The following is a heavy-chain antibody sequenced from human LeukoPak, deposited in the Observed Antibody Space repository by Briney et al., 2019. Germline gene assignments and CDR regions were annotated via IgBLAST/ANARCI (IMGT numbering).Heavy chain of an antibody. Sequence: SETLSLTCTVSGGSISSYYWSWLRQPPAKGLEWIGYIYYSGSTNYNPSLKRRVTISVDTSKDQFSLKLSSVTAADTAVYYCASGYYYDSSALRDDAFDIWGQGTMVTVSS. CDR2: IYYSGST. CDR1: GGSISSYY. V-gene: IGHV4-59*01. J-gene: IGHJ3*02. CDR3: ASGYYYDSSALRDDAFDI. D-gene: IGHD3-22*01.